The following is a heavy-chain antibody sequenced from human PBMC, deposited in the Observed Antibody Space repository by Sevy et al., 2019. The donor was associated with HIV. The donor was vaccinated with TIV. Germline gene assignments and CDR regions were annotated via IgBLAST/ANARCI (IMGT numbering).Heavy chain of an antibody. D-gene: IGHD6-6*01. V-gene: IGHV3-48*01. CDR3: ARGLAALPGYYYGMDV. J-gene: IGHJ6*02. CDR1: GFTFSSYS. Sequence: GGSLRLSCAASGFTFSSYSMNWVRQAPGKGLEWVSYISYESDTMYYADSVRGRFTIFRDNAKNSLSLQMNILRAEDTAVYYCARGLAALPGYYYGMDVWSQGTTVTVSS. CDR2: ISYESDTM.